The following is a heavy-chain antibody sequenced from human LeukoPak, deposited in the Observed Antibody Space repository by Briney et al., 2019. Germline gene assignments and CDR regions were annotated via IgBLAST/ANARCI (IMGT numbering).Heavy chain of an antibody. CDR1: GFRFSGIG. J-gene: IGHJ4*02. CDR3: AKDLWYTSSSEEY. Sequence: GGSLRLSCAASGFRFSGIGMHWVRQAPGKGLDWVAYIRNDGGDKQYADSVKGRFSISRDNSKSTLSLEMNSLRAEDTAVYYCAKDLWYTSSSEEYWGQGTLVTVSS. CDR2: IRNDGGDK. V-gene: IGHV3-30*02. D-gene: IGHD6-6*01.